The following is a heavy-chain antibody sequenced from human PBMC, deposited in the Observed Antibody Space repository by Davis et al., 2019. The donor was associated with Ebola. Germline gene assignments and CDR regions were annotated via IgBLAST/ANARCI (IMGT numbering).Heavy chain of an antibody. J-gene: IGHJ6*02. Sequence: SETLSLTCTVSGGSISSSSYYWGWIRQPPGKGLEWIGSIYYSGSTYYNPSLKSRVTISVDTSKNQFSLKLSSVTAADTAVYYCARRRFLEWLLLVGYYGMDVWGQGTTVTVSS. CDR3: ARRRFLEWLLLVGYYGMDV. CDR2: IYYSGST. V-gene: IGHV4-39*07. D-gene: IGHD3-3*01. CDR1: GGSISSSSYY.